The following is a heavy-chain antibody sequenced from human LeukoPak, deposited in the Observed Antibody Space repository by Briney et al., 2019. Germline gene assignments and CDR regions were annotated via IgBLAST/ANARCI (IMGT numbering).Heavy chain of an antibody. V-gene: IGHV1-18*01. Sequence: ASVKVSCKASGHTFTSYGISWVRQAPGQGLEWMGWISAYNGNTNYAQKLQGRVTMTTDTSTSTAYMELRSLRSDDTAVYYCARREGILEWLSYYGMDVWGQGTTVTVSS. D-gene: IGHD3-3*01. CDR2: ISAYNGNT. CDR3: ARREGILEWLSYYGMDV. J-gene: IGHJ6*02. CDR1: GHTFTSYG.